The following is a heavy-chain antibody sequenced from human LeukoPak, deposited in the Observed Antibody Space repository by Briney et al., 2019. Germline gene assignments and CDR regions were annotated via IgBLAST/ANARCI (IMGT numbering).Heavy chain of an antibody. CDR1: GYTFTGYY. CDR3: ANPSGWYSRDAFDI. CDR2: INPNSGGT. V-gene: IGHV1-2*02. D-gene: IGHD6-19*01. Sequence: GASVKVSCKASGYTFTGYYMHWVRQAPGQGLEWMGWINPNSGGTNYAQKFQGRVTMTKDTSISTAFMELSRLRSDDTAVYYCANPSGWYSRDAFDIWGQGTMVTVSS. J-gene: IGHJ3*02.